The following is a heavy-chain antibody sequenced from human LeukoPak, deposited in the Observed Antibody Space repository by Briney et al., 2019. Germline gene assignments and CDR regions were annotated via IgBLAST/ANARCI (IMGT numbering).Heavy chain of an antibody. CDR2: IKQDGSEK. Sequence: PGGSLRLSCAAPGFTFSSYWMSWVRQAPGKGLEWVANIKQDGSEKYYVDSVKGRFTISRDNAKNSLYLQMNSLRAEDTAVYYCARDSLASDFWTGYSHWGQGTLVTVSS. D-gene: IGHD3/OR15-3a*01. CDR3: ARDSLASDFWTGYSH. V-gene: IGHV3-7*01. CDR1: GFTFSSYW. J-gene: IGHJ4*02.